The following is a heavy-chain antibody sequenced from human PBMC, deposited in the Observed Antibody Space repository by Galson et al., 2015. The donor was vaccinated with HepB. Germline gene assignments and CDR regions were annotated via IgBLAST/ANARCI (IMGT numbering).Heavy chain of an antibody. Sequence: SETLSLTCTVSGGSISSYYWSWIRQPAGKGLEWIGRIYTSGSTNYNPSLKSRVTMSVDTSKNQFSLKLSSVTAADTAVYYCARDPGVPSQYNWFDPWGQGTLVTVSS. J-gene: IGHJ5*02. D-gene: IGHD1-1*01. CDR3: ARDPGVPSQYNWFDP. CDR1: GGSISSYY. V-gene: IGHV4-4*07. CDR2: IYTSGST.